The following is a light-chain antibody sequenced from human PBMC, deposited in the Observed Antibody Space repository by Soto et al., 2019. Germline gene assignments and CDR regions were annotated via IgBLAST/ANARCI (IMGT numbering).Light chain of an antibody. V-gene: IGLV2-14*01. Sequence: QSALTQPASVSGSPGQSITISCTGTSSDIGTYKYVSWYQQHPGKAPKLMIYEVSSRPSGVSNRFSGSKSGNTASLTISGLQAEDEADYYCSSYSSTSTPWVFGGGTKLTVL. J-gene: IGLJ3*02. CDR3: SSYSSTSTPWV. CDR2: EVS. CDR1: SSDIGTYKY.